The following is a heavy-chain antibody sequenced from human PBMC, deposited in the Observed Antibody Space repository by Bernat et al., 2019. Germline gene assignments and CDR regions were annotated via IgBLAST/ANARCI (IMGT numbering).Heavy chain of an antibody. V-gene: IGHV6-1*01. CDR1: GDSVSSNSAA. CDR2: TYYRSKWYN. Sequence: QVQLQQSGPGLVKPSQTLSLTCAISGDSVSSNSAAWNWIRQSPSRGLEWLGRTYYRSKWYNDYAVSVKSRITINPDTSKNQFSLQLNSVTPEDTAVYYCARGVGSGSWYGHTKTLHNWFDPWGQGTLVTVSS. J-gene: IGHJ5*02. D-gene: IGHD6-13*01. CDR3: ARGVGSGSWYGHTKTLHNWFDP.